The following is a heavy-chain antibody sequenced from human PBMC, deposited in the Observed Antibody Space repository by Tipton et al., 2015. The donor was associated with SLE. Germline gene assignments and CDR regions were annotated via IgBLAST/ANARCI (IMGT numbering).Heavy chain of an antibody. V-gene: IGHV4-38-2*01. CDR3: ARGGILTGYYPWFDP. J-gene: IGHJ5*02. D-gene: IGHD3-9*01. CDR1: DYSISSGYY. CDR2: IYHSGNT. Sequence: TLSLTCAVSDYSISSGYYWAWIRQPPGKGLEWIANIYHSGNTYYNPSLQSRVAISVDTSKNHFSLRLSAVTAADTAVYYCARGGILTGYYPWFDPWGQGTLVTVSS.